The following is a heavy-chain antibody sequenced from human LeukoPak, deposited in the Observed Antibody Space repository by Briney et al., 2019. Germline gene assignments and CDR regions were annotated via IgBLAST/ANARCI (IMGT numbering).Heavy chain of an antibody. D-gene: IGHD6-13*01. CDR3: ARTPIPRLAAAGRYYYYYMDV. CDR1: GFTFSDYY. J-gene: IGHJ6*03. CDR2: ISSSGSTI. Sequence: KPGGSLRLSCAASGFTFSDYYMSWIRQAPGKGLEWVSYISSSGSTIYYADSVKGRFTISRDNAKNSLYLQMNSLRAEDTAVYYCARTPIPRLAAAGRYYYYYMDVWGKGTTVTVSS. V-gene: IGHV3-11*04.